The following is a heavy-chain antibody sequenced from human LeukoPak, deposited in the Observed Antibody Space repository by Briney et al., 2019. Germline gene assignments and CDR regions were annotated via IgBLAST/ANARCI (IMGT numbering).Heavy chain of an antibody. CDR1: GGSISSGDYY. D-gene: IGHD1-14*01. V-gene: IGHV4-61*08. Sequence: SETLSLTCTVSGGSISSGDYYWSWIRQPPGKGLEWIGYIYYSGSTNYNPSLKSRVTISVDTSKNQFPLKLSSVTAADTAVYYCARTPRVANPYYYYYMDVWGKGTTVTVSS. CDR3: ARTPRVANPYYYYYMDV. J-gene: IGHJ6*03. CDR2: IYYSGST.